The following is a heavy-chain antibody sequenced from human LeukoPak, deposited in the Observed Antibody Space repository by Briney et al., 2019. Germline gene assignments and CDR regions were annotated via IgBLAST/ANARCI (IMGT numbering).Heavy chain of an antibody. Sequence: GGSLRLSCAASGFTFSDYYMSWIRQAPGKGLEWVSYISSSGSTIYYADSVKGRFTISRDNAKNSLYLQMNSLRAEDTAVNYCARDIEGGWYRKGIDYWGQGTLVTVSS. J-gene: IGHJ4*02. CDR3: ARDIEGGWYRKGIDY. CDR1: GFTFSDYY. V-gene: IGHV3-11*01. D-gene: IGHD6-19*01. CDR2: ISSSGSTI.